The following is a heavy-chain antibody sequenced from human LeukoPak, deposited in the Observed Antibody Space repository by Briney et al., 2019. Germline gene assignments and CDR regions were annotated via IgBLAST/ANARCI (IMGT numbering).Heavy chain of an antibody. CDR1: GFPISNSF. CDR2: IYSAGNT. J-gene: IGHJ4*02. Sequence: GGSLRLSCAASGFPISNSFMSWVRQAPGKGLEWVSVIYSAGNTYYTDSVKGRFTISRDNSKNTLYLQMNSLRGEDTALYFCARGRYYMDYWGQGTLVTVSS. CDR3: ARGRYYMDY. V-gene: IGHV3-53*05.